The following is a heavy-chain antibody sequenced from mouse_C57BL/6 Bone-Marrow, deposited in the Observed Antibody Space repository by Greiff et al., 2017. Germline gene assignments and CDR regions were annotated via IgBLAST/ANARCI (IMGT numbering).Heavy chain of an antibody. J-gene: IGHJ3*01. CDR3: ARPPFAY. CDR1: GYTFTSYW. CDR2: IVPNSGGT. Sequence: VQLQQSGAELVKPGASVKLSCKASGYTFTSYWMHWVKQRPGRGLEWIGRIVPNSGGTKYNEKFKSKATLTVDKPSSTAYMQLSSLTSEDSAVYYCARPPFAYWGQGTLVTVSA. V-gene: IGHV1-72*01.